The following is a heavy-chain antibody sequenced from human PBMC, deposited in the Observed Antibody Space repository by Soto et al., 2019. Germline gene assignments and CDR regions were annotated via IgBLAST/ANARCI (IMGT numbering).Heavy chain of an antibody. D-gene: IGHD1-1*01. CDR1: GFTFSSYG. J-gene: IGHJ4*02. Sequence: PGGSLRLSCAASGFTFSSYGMHWVRQAPGKGLEWVAVISHDGSNKYYADSVKGRFTISRDNSKNTLYLQMNSLRAEDTAVYYCAKDQGGTGTLFDYWGQGTLVTVSS. CDR2: ISHDGSNK. CDR3: AKDQGGTGTLFDY. V-gene: IGHV3-30*18.